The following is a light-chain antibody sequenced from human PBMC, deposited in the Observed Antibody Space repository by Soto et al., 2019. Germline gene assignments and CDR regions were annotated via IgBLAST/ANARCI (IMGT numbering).Light chain of an antibody. J-gene: IGKJ1*01. CDR3: HHRTT. V-gene: IGKV3-20*01. Sequence: EIVLTHSPGTLSLSPGERATLSCRASESVYSNYLAWYQQRPGQAPRLLIYSASRRVTNIPDRFSGSGSGTDFTLTIGRVEPDDFAVYYCHHRTTVGQGTKVDIK. CDR1: ESVYSNY. CDR2: SAS.